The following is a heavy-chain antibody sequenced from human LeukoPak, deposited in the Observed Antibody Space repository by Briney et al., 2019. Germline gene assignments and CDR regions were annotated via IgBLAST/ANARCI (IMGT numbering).Heavy chain of an antibody. V-gene: IGHV4-4*02. CDR3: ARGGVAIAAAVPWFDP. J-gene: IGHJ5*02. CDR2: IYHSGST. CDR1: GGSISSSNW. Sequence: TSQTLSLTCAVSGGSISSSNWWSWVRQPPGKGLEWIGEIYHSGSTNYNPSLKSRVTISVDKSKNQFSLKLSSVIAADTAVYYCARGGVAIAAAVPWFDPWGQGTLVTVSS. D-gene: IGHD6-13*01.